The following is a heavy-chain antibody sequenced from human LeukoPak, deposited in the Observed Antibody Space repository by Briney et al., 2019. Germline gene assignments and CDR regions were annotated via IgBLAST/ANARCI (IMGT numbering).Heavy chain of an antibody. V-gene: IGHV7-4-1*02. Sequence: ASVNVSCKASGYSFTSYALNWVRQAAGQGLEWVGWINPNPNTGNPTYAQGCTGRFGFSLDTSVSTAYLQISSLKAEDSAVYSCARDFPPLGGLSFPAYWGQGTLVTVSS. D-gene: IGHD3-16*02. CDR1: GYSFTSYA. J-gene: IGHJ4*02. CDR3: ARDFPPLGGLSFPAY. CDR2: INPNPNTGNP.